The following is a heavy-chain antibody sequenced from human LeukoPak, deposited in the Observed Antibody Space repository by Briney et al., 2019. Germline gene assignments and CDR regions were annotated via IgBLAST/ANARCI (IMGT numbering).Heavy chain of an antibody. D-gene: IGHD2-15*01. CDR3: AGEADCSGGSCYY. J-gene: IGHJ4*02. V-gene: IGHV4-34*01. CDR2: INHSGST. Sequence: SETLSLTCAVYGGSFSGYYWSWIRQPPGKGLEWIGEINHSGSTNYNPSLKSRVTISVDTSKNQFSLKLSSVTAADTAVNYCAGEADCSGGSCYYWGQGTLVTVSS. CDR1: GGSFSGYY.